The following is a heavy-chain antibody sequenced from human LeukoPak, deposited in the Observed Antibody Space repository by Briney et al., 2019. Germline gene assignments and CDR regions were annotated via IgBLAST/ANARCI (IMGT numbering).Heavy chain of an antibody. CDR1: GGSFSGYY. CDR2: VNHSGST. CDR3: ARVGEVVTVTHYYYYGMDV. J-gene: IGHJ6*02. Sequence: SETLSLTCAVYGGSFSGYYWSWIRQPPGKGLEWIGEVNHSGSTNYNPSLKSRVTISVDTSKNQFSLKLSSVTAADTAVYYCARVGEVVTVTHYYYYGMDVWGQGTTVTVSS. D-gene: IGHD2-21*02. V-gene: IGHV4-34*01.